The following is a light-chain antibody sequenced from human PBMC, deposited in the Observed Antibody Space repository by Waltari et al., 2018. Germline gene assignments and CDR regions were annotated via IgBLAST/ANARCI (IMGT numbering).Light chain of an antibody. CDR2: DAS. CDR1: QSVTRT. CDR3: QKYGTLPAT. V-gene: IGKV3-20*01. J-gene: IGKJ1*01. Sequence: EIVLTQSPGTLSLSPGERATLFCRASQSVTRTLAWYQQKPGQAPRLLIYDASSRATGIPDRLSGSGYGADVSLTISRLEPEGFAVYYCQKYGTLPATFGQGTKVEIK.